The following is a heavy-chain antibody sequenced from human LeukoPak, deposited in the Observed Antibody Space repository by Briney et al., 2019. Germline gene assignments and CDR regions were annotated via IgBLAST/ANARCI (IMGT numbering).Heavy chain of an antibody. Sequence: ASVKVSCKASGYTFTSYAMNWVRQAPGQGLEWMGWINTNTGNPTYAQGFTGRFVFSLDTSVSTAYLQIGSLKAEDTAVYYCARAPSYDYVWGSYRYAPFDYWGQGTLVTVSS. D-gene: IGHD3-16*02. J-gene: IGHJ4*02. V-gene: IGHV7-4-1*01. CDR1: GYTFTSYA. CDR2: INTNTGNP. CDR3: ARAPSYDYVWGSYRYAPFDY.